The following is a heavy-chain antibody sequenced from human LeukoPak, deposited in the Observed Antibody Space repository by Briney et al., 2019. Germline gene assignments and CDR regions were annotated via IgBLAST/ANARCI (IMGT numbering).Heavy chain of an antibody. CDR2: IYHSGST. J-gene: IGHJ4*02. Sequence: SQTLSLTCAVSGGSISSGGYSWSWIRQPPGKGLEWIGYIYHSGSTYYNPSLKSRVTISVDRSKNQFSLKLSSVTAADTAVYYCARYYHGSGSYYKGFDYWGQGTLVTVSS. V-gene: IGHV4-30-2*01. D-gene: IGHD3-10*01. CDR3: ARYYHGSGSYYKGFDY. CDR1: GGSISSGGYS.